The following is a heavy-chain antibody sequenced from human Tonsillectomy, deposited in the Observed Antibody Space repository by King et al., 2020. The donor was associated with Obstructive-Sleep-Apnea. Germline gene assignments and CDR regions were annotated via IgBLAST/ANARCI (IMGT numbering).Heavy chain of an antibody. D-gene: IGHD3-22*01. J-gene: IGHJ6*02. CDR3: ARYYDSRDYYYYYGMDV. CDR1: GGSISRSNW. CDR2: IYHSGST. V-gene: IGHV4-4*02. Sequence: QLQESGPGLVKPSGTLSLTCAVSGGSISRSNWWSWVRQPPGKGLEWIGEIYHSGSTHYNPPLKSRVTISVHKSKNQFSLKLSSVTAADTAVYYCARYYDSRDYYYYYGMDVWGQGTTVTVSS.